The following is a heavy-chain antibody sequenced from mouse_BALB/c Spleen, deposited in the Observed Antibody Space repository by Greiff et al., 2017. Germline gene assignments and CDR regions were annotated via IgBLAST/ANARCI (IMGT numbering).Heavy chain of an antibody. CDR1: GFSLTGYG. Sequence: QVQLQQSGPGLVAPSQSLSITCTVSGFSLTGYGVNWVRQPPGKGLEWLGMIWGDGSTDYNSALKTRLSISKDNSKSQVFLKMNSLQTDDTARYYWARDRTATGYARDYWGQGTSVTVSS. CDR2: IWGDGST. D-gene: IGHD1-2*01. V-gene: IGHV2-6-7*01. J-gene: IGHJ4*01. CDR3: ARDRTATGYARDY.